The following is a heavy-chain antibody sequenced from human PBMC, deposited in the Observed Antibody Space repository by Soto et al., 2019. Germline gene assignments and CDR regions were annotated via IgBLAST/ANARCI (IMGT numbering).Heavy chain of an antibody. J-gene: IGHJ4*02. CDR1: GYTVTRHY. CDR3: TRGSTVVTLDYFDS. D-gene: IGHD2-21*02. Sequence: QVQLVQSGAEVKKPGASVKVSCKASGYTVTRHYMHWVRQAPGQGLEWMGIIDPSGGSTTYAQTFQDRVTMTRDMCTRTVYMALSSLRSDDTAIYYCTRGSTVVTLDYFDSWGQGTLVTVSS. CDR2: IDPSGGST. V-gene: IGHV1-46*03.